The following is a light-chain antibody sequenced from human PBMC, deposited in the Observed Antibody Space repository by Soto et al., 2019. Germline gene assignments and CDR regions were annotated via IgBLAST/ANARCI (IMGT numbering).Light chain of an antibody. CDR1: QSISTN. CDR2: AAS. Sequence: EIVVTQSPGILSVSPGDRATLSCRASQSISTNLALYQQKPGQAPTLLIYAASTRATGIPARFTGSGSGTDFTLTISSLQSEDFAVYYCQEYGKWPLFTFGPGTRVDIK. V-gene: IGKV3-15*01. J-gene: IGKJ3*01. CDR3: QEYGKWPLFT.